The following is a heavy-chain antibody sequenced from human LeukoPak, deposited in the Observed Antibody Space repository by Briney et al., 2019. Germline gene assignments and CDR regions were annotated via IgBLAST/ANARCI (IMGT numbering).Heavy chain of an antibody. CDR3: VRDFHSGDPINAFDI. Sequence: PGGSLRLSCAASGFTFSSYWMHWVRQVPGKGLVWVSRISSDGITTSYADSVKGRFTISRDNAKNMLYLQMNSLRADDTAVYYCVRDFHSGDPINAFDIWGQGTMVTVSS. CDR2: ISSDGITT. CDR1: GFTFSSYW. D-gene: IGHD3-10*01. J-gene: IGHJ3*02. V-gene: IGHV3-74*01.